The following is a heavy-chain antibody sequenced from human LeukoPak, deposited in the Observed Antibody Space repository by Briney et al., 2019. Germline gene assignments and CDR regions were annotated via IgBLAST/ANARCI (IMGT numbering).Heavy chain of an antibody. V-gene: IGHV3-23*01. CDR3: AKEPLVVRGVIPGGDC. Sequence: PGGSLRLSCAASGFTFSSYAMSWVRQAPGKGLEWVSAISGSGGSTYYADSVKGRFTISRDNSKNTLYLQMNSLRAEDTAVHYCAKEPLVVRGVIPGGDCWGQGTLVTVSS. D-gene: IGHD3-10*01. CDR2: ISGSGGST. CDR1: GFTFSSYA. J-gene: IGHJ4*02.